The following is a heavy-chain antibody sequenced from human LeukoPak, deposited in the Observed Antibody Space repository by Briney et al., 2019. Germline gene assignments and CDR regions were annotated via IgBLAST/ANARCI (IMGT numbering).Heavy chain of an antibody. CDR3: AKGGHYYDSGDYYAPAEYFQH. CDR1: GFTFSSYA. J-gene: IGHJ1*01. CDR2: ISYSGGNT. Sequence: PGGSLRLSCAASGFTFSSYAMSWVRQAPGKGLEWVSSISYSGGNTYYADSVKGRFTISRDNSKNTLYLQMNSLRADDTAVYYCAKGGHYYDSGDYYAPAEYFQHWGQGTLVTVSS. D-gene: IGHD3-22*01. V-gene: IGHV3-23*01.